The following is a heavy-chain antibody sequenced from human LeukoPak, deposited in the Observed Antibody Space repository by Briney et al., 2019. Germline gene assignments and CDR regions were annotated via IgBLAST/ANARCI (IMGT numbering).Heavy chain of an antibody. D-gene: IGHD3-10*02. CDR3: AELGITMIGGV. J-gene: IGHJ6*04. CDR2: ISSSGSTI. V-gene: IGHV3-48*03. CDR1: GFTFDDYG. Sequence: GGSLRLSCAASGFTFDDYGLSWVRQAPGKGLEWVSYISSSGSTIYYADSVKGRFTISRDNAKNSLYLQMNSLRAEDTAVYYCAELGITMIGGVWGKGTTVTISS.